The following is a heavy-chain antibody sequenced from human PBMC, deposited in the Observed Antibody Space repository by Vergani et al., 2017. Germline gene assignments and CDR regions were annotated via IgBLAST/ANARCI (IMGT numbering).Heavy chain of an antibody. D-gene: IGHD6-19*01. Sequence: VQLVESGGGVVQPGRSLRLSCAASGFTFSSYAMSWVRQAPGKGLEWVSAISGSGGSTYYADSVKGRFTISRDNSKNTLYLQMNSLRAGDTAVYYCARGGIAVAGTGYYYYGMDVWGQGTTVTVSS. V-gene: IGHV3-23*04. J-gene: IGHJ6*02. CDR2: ISGSGGST. CDR3: ARGGIAVAGTGYYYYGMDV. CDR1: GFTFSSYA.